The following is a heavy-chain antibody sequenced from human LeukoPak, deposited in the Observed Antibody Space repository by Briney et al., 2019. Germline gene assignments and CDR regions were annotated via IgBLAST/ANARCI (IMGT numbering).Heavy chain of an antibody. Sequence: ASVKVSCKASGGTFSSYAISWVRQAPGQGLEWMGRIIPILGIANYAQKFQGRVTITADKSTSTAYMELSSLRSEDTAVYYCARGRPARWHSDLNYYYYGMDVWGQGTTVTVSS. D-gene: IGHD5-24*01. CDR3: ARGRPARWHSDLNYYYYGMDV. CDR1: GGTFSSYA. V-gene: IGHV1-69*04. CDR2: IIPILGIA. J-gene: IGHJ6*02.